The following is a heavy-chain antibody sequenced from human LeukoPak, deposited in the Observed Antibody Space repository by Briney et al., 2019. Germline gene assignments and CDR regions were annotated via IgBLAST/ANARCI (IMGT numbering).Heavy chain of an antibody. J-gene: IGHJ4*02. CDR1: GFTFSSYW. V-gene: IGHV3-7*01. CDR3: AKDRRSSGWYLGWVFDY. CDR2: IKQDGSEK. D-gene: IGHD6-19*01. Sequence: GGSLRLSCAASGFTFSSYWMSWVRQAPGKGLEWVANIKQDGSEKYYVDSVKGRFTISRDNAKNSLYLQMNSLRAEDTAVYYCAKDRRSSGWYLGWVFDYWGQGTLVTVSS.